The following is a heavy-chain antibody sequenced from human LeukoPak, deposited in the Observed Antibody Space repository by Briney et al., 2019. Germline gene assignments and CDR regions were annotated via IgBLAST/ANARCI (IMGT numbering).Heavy chain of an antibody. D-gene: IGHD3-16*01. J-gene: IGHJ4*02. CDR1: GYPFTAFT. CDR3: ARDWAHGSFDL. Sequence: ASVKVSCKALGYPFTAFTLHWVRQAPGQGPEWMAIINPGIFTTTYAQKLQDRITVTSDTSTATVYMELRSLRLEDTAVYFCARDWAHGSFDLWGKGTLVTVSS. V-gene: IGHV1-46*01. CDR2: INPGIFTT.